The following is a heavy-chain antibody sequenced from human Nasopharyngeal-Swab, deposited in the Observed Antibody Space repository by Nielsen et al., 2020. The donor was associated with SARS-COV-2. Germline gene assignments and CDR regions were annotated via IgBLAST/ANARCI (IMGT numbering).Heavy chain of an antibody. Sequence: RQAPGKGLEWIGEINHSGNNNFNPSLKSRVTISLDTSKNQFSLNLSSVTAADTAVYFCATRGSHHGTSGYYNTWLDPWGQGTLVTVSS. V-gene: IGHV4-34*01. J-gene: IGHJ5*02. D-gene: IGHD3-22*01. CDR3: ATRGSHHGTSGYYNTWLDP. CDR2: INHSGNN.